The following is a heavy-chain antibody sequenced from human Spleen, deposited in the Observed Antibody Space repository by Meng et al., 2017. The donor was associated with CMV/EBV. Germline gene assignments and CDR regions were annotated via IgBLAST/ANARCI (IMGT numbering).Heavy chain of an antibody. D-gene: IGHD3-22*01. CDR2: INPDGGTT. CDR3: ARDLVGYDAFDI. CDR1: GYTFITYY. V-gene: IGHV1-46*01. Sequence: ASVKVSCKASGYTFITYYIHWVRQAPGQGLEWMGRINPDGGTTTYSRKFQGGVTLTSDTSTNTVYMELSRLRYEDTAVYYCARDLVGYDAFDIWGQGTMVTVSS. J-gene: IGHJ3*02.